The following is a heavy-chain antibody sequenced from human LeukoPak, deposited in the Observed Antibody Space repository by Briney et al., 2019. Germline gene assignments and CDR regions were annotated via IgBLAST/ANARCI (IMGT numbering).Heavy chain of an antibody. CDR1: GGSISSSNW. D-gene: IGHD2-2*02. Sequence: SETLSLTCAVSGGSISSSNWWSWVRQPPGKGLEWIGEIYHSGSTNYNPSLKSRVTISVDKSKNQFSLKLSSVTAADTAVYYCARVYCSSTSCYMGSWGQGTLVTVSS. CDR3: ARVYCSSTSCYMGS. V-gene: IGHV4-4*02. CDR2: IYHSGST. J-gene: IGHJ5*02.